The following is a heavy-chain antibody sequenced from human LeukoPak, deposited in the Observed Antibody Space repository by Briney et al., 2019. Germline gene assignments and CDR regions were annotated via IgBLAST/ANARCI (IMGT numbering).Heavy chain of an antibody. J-gene: IGHJ6*03. D-gene: IGHD7-27*01. CDR1: GGSISSGSYY. V-gene: IGHV4-61*02. CDR2: IYTSGST. CDR3: ARSGLGLDPTYYYYYYMDV. Sequence: PSQTLSLTCTVSGGSISSGSYYWSWIRQPAGKGLEWIGRIYTSGSTNYNPSLKSRVTISVDTSKNQFSLKLSSVTAADTAVYYCARSGLGLDPTYYYYYYMDVWGKGTTVTVSS.